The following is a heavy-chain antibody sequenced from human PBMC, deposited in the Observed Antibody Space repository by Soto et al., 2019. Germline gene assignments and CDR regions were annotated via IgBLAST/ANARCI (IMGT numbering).Heavy chain of an antibody. CDR1: GYSFTDYH. CDR2: INPKSGGT. V-gene: IGHV1-2*04. CDR3: ARGHSTDCSNGVCSFFYNHEMDV. J-gene: IGHJ6*02. D-gene: IGHD2-8*01. Sequence: ASVKVSCKASGYSFTDYHVHWVRQAPGQGLEWLGRINPKSGGTSTAQKFQGWVTMTRDTSINTAYMDLTRLRSDDTAAYYCARGHSTDCSNGVCSFFYNHEMDVWGQGTPITV.